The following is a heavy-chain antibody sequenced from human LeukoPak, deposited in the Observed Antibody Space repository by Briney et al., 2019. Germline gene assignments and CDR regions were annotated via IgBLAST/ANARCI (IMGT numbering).Heavy chain of an antibody. J-gene: IGHJ6*02. CDR3: AKDNSRYCSGASCFYGMDV. CDR2: ISWNSGSI. V-gene: IGHV3-9*01. D-gene: IGHD2-15*01. Sequence: GGSLRLSCAASGFTFDDYAMHWVRQAPGKGLEWVSGISWNSGSIGYADSVKGRFTISRDNAKNSLYLQMNSLRAEDTALYYCAKDNSRYCSGASCFYGMDVWGQGATVTVSS. CDR1: GFTFDDYA.